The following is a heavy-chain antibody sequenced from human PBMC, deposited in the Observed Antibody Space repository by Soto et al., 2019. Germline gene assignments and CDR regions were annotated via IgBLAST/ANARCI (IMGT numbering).Heavy chain of an antibody. D-gene: IGHD3-16*01. CDR3: ARDRSLGTYYYYYYGMDV. CDR1: GYTFTIYY. V-gene: IGHV1-46*01. Sequence: ASVKVSCKASGYTFTIYYMHWVRQAPGQGLEWMGIINPSGGSTSYAQKFQGRVTMTRDTSTSTVYMELSSLRSEDTAVYYCARDRSLGTYYYYYYGMDVWGQGTTVTVSS. CDR2: INPSGGST. J-gene: IGHJ6*02.